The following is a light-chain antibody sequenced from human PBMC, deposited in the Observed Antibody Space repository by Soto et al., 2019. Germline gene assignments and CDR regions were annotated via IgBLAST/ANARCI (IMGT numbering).Light chain of an antibody. V-gene: IGKV3-20*01. CDR3: QQYGSSFTWT. CDR1: QSVSSRY. Sequence: EIVLTQSPGTLSLSPGESATLSCRASQSVSSRYLAWYQQKPGQAPRLLIYGASSRATGIPDRFSGSGSGTDFILTISRLEPEDFAVYYCQQYGSSFTWTFGQGTKVEIK. J-gene: IGKJ1*01. CDR2: GAS.